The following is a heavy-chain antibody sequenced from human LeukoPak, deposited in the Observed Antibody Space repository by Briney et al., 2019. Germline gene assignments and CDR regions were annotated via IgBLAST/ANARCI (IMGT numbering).Heavy chain of an antibody. Sequence: GASVKVSCKLSGYTGIELSMNWVRQAPGKGLEWLGGFVPEDAETVYAQKFQGRVTMTEDTSTDTAYMELSRLTFEDTAVYYCATHTIVGVVTYGFPIWGRGTLVTVSS. CDR2: FVPEDAET. V-gene: IGHV1-24*01. J-gene: IGHJ3*02. CDR1: GYTGIELS. CDR3: ATHTIVGVVTYGFPI. D-gene: IGHD3-3*01.